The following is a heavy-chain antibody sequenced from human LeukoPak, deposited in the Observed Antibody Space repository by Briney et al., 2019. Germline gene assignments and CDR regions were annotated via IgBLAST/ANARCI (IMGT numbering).Heavy chain of an antibody. CDR1: GFTFSSYG. Sequence: GGTLSLSCAASGFTFSSYGMSWVRQAPGKGLEWVSGISDSGYSTYYADSVKGRFTIFRDNSENTLYLQMNSLRAEDTAVYYCARDGAMFHFDYWGQGILVTVSS. D-gene: IGHD3-10*02. CDR2: ISDSGYST. V-gene: IGHV3-23*01. J-gene: IGHJ4*02. CDR3: ARDGAMFHFDY.